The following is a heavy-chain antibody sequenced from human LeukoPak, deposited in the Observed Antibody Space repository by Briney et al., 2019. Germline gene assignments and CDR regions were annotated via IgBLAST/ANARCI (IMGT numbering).Heavy chain of an antibody. V-gene: IGHV5-51*01. D-gene: IGHD3-10*01. CDR2: IYPGDSDT. J-gene: IGHJ4*02. Sequence: GESLKISCKGSGYSFRSHWIGWVRQMPGKGLEWMGLIYPGDSDTRYSPSFQGQVTISADKSISTAYLQWNSLKASDTAMYYCARSPSLWFGGDYWGQGTLVTVSS. CDR3: ARSPSLWFGGDY. CDR1: GYSFRSHW.